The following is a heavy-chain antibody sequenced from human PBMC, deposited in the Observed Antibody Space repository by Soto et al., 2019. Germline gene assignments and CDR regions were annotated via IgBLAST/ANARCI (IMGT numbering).Heavy chain of an antibody. CDR2: VDPRDSYV. CDR3: ATSVSLGELWPLNGDQY. V-gene: IGHV5-10-1*01. J-gene: IGHJ4*02. Sequence: GESLKISCKSSGHSFTTYWISWVRQMPGKGLEWMGRVDPRDSYVDYNPSFEGHVTMSADKSISTTFLQWSSLEASDTAMYHCATSVSLGELWPLNGDQYSGQRPLVTVSS. D-gene: IGHD3-16*01. CDR1: GHSFTTYW.